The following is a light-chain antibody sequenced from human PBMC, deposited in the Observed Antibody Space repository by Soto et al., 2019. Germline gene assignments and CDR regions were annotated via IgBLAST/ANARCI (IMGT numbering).Light chain of an antibody. CDR1: QSVSSY. CDR3: QQRSNWPPT. CDR2: DAS. Sequence: EIVLTQSPATLSLSPGERATLSCRASQSVSSYLAWYQQKPGQAPRLLIYDASNRATGIPARFSGSGSGTDFTLTISSLVPEDFAVYYCQQRSNWPPTFGQGTKVEIK. J-gene: IGKJ1*01. V-gene: IGKV3-11*01.